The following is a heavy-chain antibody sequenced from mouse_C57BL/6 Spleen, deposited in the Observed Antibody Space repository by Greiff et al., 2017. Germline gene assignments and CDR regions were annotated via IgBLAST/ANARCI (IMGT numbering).Heavy chain of an antibody. J-gene: IGHJ4*01. CDR1: GFTFSSYG. V-gene: IGHV5-6*01. CDR3: ARHRNWADYYAMGY. Sequence: EVQLVESGGDLVKPGGSLKLSCEASGFTFSSYGMSWVRQTPDQRLEWVATISSGSSYTYYPDSVKGRFTISRDNAENTLYLQMSILKSEDTAMYYCARHRNWADYYAMGYRGQGPSVTVSS. D-gene: IGHD4-1*01. CDR2: ISSGSSYT.